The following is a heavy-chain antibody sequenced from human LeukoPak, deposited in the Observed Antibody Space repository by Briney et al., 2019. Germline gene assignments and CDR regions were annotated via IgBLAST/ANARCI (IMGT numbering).Heavy chain of an antibody. CDR1: GFTFSSYG. D-gene: IGHD5-24*01. CDR2: ISYDGSSK. J-gene: IGHJ4*02. CDR3: AKDLRVDGFNYGDY. Sequence: GGSLRLSCAASGFTFSSYGMHWVRQAPVKGLEWVAVISYDGSSKYYADSVKSRSTISRDNSKNTVYLQMNSLRAEDTAVYYCAKDLRVDGFNYGDYWGQGTLVTVSS. V-gene: IGHV3-30*18.